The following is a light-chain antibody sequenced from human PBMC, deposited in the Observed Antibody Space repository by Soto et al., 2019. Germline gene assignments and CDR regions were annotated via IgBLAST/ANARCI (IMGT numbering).Light chain of an antibody. CDR2: ATS. CDR1: QDISNY. CDR3: QQVNSYPLT. V-gene: IGKV1-9*01. J-gene: IGKJ4*01. Sequence: IQLTQSPSFLSASVGDRVTITCRASQDISNYLAWYLQKPGKAPKFLIYATSTFQSGVPSRFSGSGSGTEFTLTISSLQPEDFATYYCQQVNSYPLTFGGGTKVDIK.